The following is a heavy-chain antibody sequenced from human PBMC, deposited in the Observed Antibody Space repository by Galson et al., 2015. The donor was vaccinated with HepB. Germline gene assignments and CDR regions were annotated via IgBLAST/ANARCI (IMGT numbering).Heavy chain of an antibody. Sequence: SVKVSCKASGGTFSSYAISWVRQTPGQGLEWMGRIIPILGIANYAQKFQGRVTITADKSTSTAYMELSSLRSEDTAVYYCARDSSGWHLNLLDAFEIWGQGTMVTVSS. CDR3: ARDSSGWHLNLLDAFEI. J-gene: IGHJ3*02. D-gene: IGHD6-19*01. CDR2: IIPILGIA. CDR1: GGTFSSYA. V-gene: IGHV1-69*04.